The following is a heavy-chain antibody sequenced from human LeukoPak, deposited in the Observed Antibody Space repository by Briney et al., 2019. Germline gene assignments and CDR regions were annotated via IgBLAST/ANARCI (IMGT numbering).Heavy chain of an antibody. V-gene: IGHV3-11*01. CDR3: ARTSSPYYDFWSGYLDLDY. J-gene: IGHJ4*02. D-gene: IGHD3-3*01. CDR1: GFTFSDYY. Sequence: KTGGSLRLSRAASGFTFSDYYMSWIRQAPGKGLEWVSYISSSGSTIYYADSVKGRFTISRDNAKNSLYLQMNSLRAEDTAVYYCARTSSPYYDFWSGYLDLDYWGQGTLVTVSS. CDR2: ISSSGSTI.